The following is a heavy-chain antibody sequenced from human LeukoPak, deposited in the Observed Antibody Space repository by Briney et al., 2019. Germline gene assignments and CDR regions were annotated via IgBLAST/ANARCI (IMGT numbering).Heavy chain of an antibody. V-gene: IGHV3-48*03. Sequence: GGSLRLSCVASGFTFSSYKMVWVRQAPGKGLEWVSYISGGGSTIYSADSVKGRFTISRDNTKNSLFLQMNSLRAEDTSLYYCARVNGVDAFDIWGQGTMVTVSS. D-gene: IGHD2-8*01. CDR1: GFTFSSYK. CDR2: ISGGGSTI. J-gene: IGHJ3*02. CDR3: ARVNGVDAFDI.